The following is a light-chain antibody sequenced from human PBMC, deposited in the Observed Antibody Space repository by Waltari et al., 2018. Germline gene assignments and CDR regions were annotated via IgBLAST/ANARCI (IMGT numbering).Light chain of an antibody. CDR3: SSYAGSNNYV. V-gene: IGLV2-8*01. CDR2: EVS. CDR1: SSDVGGYTY. Sequence: QSALTQPPSASGSPGQSVTISCTRTSSDVGGYTYVPWYQQHPGKAPKLMIYEVSKRPSGVPDRFSGSKSGNMASLTVSGLQAEDEADYYCSSYAGSNNYVFGTGTKVTVL. J-gene: IGLJ1*01.